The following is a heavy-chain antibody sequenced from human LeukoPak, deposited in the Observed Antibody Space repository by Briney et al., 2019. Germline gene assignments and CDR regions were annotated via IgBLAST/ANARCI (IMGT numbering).Heavy chain of an antibody. J-gene: IGHJ4*02. CDR1: GFIFRSYA. CDR3: TRDLSEKYSIDY. CDR2: ISYDAVYT. D-gene: IGHD2-21*01. Sequence: GRSLRLSCAASGFIFRSYAMHWVRQAPGKGLEWVAFISYDAVYTFYAGSVTGRFTISRDNSKNTLHLQMNSLRPEDTAVYYCTRDLSEKYSIDYWGQGTLVTVSS. V-gene: IGHV3-30-3*01.